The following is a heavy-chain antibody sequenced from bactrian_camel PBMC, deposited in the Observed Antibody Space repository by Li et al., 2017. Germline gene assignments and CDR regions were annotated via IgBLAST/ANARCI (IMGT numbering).Heavy chain of an antibody. V-gene: IGHV3S53*01. CDR1: GYTGDC. D-gene: IGHD2*01. CDR2: IYKDGST. J-gene: IGHJ4*01. CDR3: AADGIFSGVKCLRPRQ. Sequence: HVQLVESGGDSVQAGGSLRLSCTASGYTGDCMAWFRQAPGKDREEVASIYKDGSTNYVYSVKGRFTISQDNAKNTLYLQMNSLKPEDTAMYYCAADGIFSGVKCLRPRQWGQGTQVTVS.